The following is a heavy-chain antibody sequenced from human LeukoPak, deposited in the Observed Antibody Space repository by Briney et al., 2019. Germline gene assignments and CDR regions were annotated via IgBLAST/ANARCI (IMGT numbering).Heavy chain of an antibody. Sequence: WETLSLTCTVFGCSVSTTNHFWGCIPQPPGKGLEWIGAGYYTGSVYSHPSLNSRATITIDASKNQFSQMLSSRTVADTAMYYCTSDLSMKWSYLWGQGTVVSVSS. CDR3: TSDLSMKWSYL. D-gene: IGHD3-10*01. V-gene: IGHV4-39*01. CDR2: GYYTGSV. J-gene: IGHJ4*02. CDR1: GCSVSTTNHF.